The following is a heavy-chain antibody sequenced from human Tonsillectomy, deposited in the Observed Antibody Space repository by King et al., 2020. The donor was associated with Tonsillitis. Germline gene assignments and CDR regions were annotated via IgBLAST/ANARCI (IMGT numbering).Heavy chain of an antibody. CDR2: IDPSDSYT. CDR1: GYSFTSYW. V-gene: IGHV5-10-1*03. CDR3: ARRDCSSTSCYFDY. Sequence: VQLVQSGPEVKKPGESLRISCKGSGYSFTSYWISWVRQMPGKGLEWMGRIDPSDSYTYYSPSFQGHVTISADKSISTAYLHWSSLKAPDTAMYYCARRDCSSTSCYFDYWGQGTLVSVSS. J-gene: IGHJ4*02. D-gene: IGHD2-2*01.